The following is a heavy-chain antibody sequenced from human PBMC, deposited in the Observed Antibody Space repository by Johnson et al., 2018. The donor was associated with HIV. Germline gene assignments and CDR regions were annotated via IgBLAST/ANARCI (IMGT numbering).Heavy chain of an antibody. Sequence: VQLVESGGGVVQPGRSLRLSCAASGFTFTSYTIHWVRQAPGKGLEWVALISSDGTNKYYSDSVKDRFTISRDNSKNTLYVEMNSLRIEVTAVYYVAGGGWNSGWLLNIWGQGTMVTVSS. CDR1: GFTFTSYT. J-gene: IGHJ3*02. CDR3: AGGGWNSGWLLNI. V-gene: IGHV3-30-3*01. CDR2: ISSDGTNK. D-gene: IGHD1-7*01.